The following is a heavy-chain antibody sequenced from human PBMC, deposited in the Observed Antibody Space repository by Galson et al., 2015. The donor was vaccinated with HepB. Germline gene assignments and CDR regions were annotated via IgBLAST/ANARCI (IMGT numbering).Heavy chain of an antibody. V-gene: IGHV1-69*06. D-gene: IGHD3-3*01. Sequence: SVKVSCKASGGTFSSYAISWVRQAPGQGLEWMGGIIPIFGTANYAQKFQGRVTITADKSTSTAYMELSSLRSDDTAVYYCARGGGYYDFWSDYGMDVWGQGTTVTVSS. CDR3: ARGGGYYDFWSDYGMDV. CDR2: IIPIFGTA. J-gene: IGHJ6*02. CDR1: GGTFSSYA.